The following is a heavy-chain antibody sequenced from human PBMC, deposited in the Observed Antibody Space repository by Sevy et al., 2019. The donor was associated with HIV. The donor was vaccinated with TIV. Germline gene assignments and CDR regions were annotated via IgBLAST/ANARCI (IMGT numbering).Heavy chain of an antibody. CDR3: ARDLNGYYYDSSGYSTYYYYGMDV. CDR2: INSSGSTI. D-gene: IGHD3-22*01. Sequence: GGSLRLSCAASGFTFSDYYMSWIRQAPGKGLEWVSYINSSGSTIYYADSVKGRFTISRDNAKNSLYLQMNSLRAEDTAVYYCARDLNGYYYDSSGYSTYYYYGMDVWGQGTTVTVSS. CDR1: GFTFSDYY. V-gene: IGHV3-11*01. J-gene: IGHJ6*02.